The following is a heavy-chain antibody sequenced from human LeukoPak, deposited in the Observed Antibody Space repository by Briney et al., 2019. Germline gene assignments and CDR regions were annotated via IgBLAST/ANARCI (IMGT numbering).Heavy chain of an antibody. Sequence: SVKVSCKASGGTFSSYAINWVRQAPGQGLEWMGRIIPIFGIANYAQKLQGRVTITSDTSTSTAYMELSSLRSEDTAVYYCARDRCGGDCYADDAFDIWGQGTMVTVSS. J-gene: IGHJ3*02. CDR1: GGTFSSYA. CDR2: IIPIFGIA. CDR3: ARDRCGGDCYADDAFDI. V-gene: IGHV1-69*04. D-gene: IGHD2-21*02.